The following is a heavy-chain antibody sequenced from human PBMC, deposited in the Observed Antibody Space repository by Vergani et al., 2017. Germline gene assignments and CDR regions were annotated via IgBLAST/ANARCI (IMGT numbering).Heavy chain of an antibody. CDR3: ARVGIVATIRAPWYFDY. Sequence: QVQLQESGPGLVKPSETLSLTCTISGDSISNYYWNWIRQPPGKGLEWIGYVYYDGSTNYNPSLKSRVTMSVATSKKQFSLKVSSVTAADTAVYYCARVGIVATIRAPWYFDYWGQGTLVTVSS. CDR2: VYYDGST. V-gene: IGHV4-59*01. J-gene: IGHJ4*02. D-gene: IGHD5-12*01. CDR1: GDSISNYY.